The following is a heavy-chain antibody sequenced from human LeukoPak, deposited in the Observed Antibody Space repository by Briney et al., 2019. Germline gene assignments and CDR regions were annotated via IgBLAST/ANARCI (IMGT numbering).Heavy chain of an antibody. CDR1: GFTFSRYA. CDR3: VTAGLEVLT. CDR2: ISSNGGST. J-gene: IGHJ3*01. D-gene: IGHD3-3*01. V-gene: IGHV3-64D*06. Sequence: PGGSLRLSCSVSGFTFSRYAMRWVRQAPGKGLEYVSAISSNGGSTYYADSVKGRFTISRDNSKNTLYLQMSSLRTADTAVYYCVTAGLEVLTWGQGTMVTVSS.